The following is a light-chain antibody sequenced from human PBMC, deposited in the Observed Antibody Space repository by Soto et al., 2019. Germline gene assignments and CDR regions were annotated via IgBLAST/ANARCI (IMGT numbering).Light chain of an antibody. J-gene: IGKJ4*01. Sequence: IVLTQSPDTLSLSPGERATLSCMASQSVRAYLAWYQQKPGQAPRLLIYDASNRATGIPARFSGSGSGTDFTLTISSLEPEDFAVYYCQQRSSWPLAFGGGTKV. CDR3: QQRSSWPLA. V-gene: IGKV3-11*01. CDR1: QSVRAY. CDR2: DAS.